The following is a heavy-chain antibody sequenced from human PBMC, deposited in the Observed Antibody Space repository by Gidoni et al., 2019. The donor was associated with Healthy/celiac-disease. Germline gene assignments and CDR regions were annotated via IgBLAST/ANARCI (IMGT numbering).Heavy chain of an antibody. CDR3: ARDSVAVAGSYYYYGMDV. V-gene: IGHV1-46*01. Sequence: QVQLVQSGAEVKKPGASVKVSCKASGYTFTSYYMHWVRQAPGQGLEWMGLTNPSGGSTSYAQKCQGRVTMTRDTSTSTVDMELSSLRSEDTAVYYCARDSVAVAGSYYYYGMDVWGQGTTVTVSS. D-gene: IGHD6-19*01. J-gene: IGHJ6*02. CDR1: GYTFTSYY. CDR2: TNPSGGST.